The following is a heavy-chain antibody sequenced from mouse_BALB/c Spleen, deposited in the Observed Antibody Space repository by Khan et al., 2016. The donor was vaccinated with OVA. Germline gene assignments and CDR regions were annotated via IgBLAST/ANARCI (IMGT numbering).Heavy chain of an antibody. V-gene: IGHV5-6*02. CDR2: ISSGGHYT. J-gene: IGHJ3*01. Sequence: EVMLVESGGDLVKPGGSLKLSCAASGFTFSTYGMSWVRQTPDMRLEWVATISSGGHYTYYPDSVTGRFPISRANAKNTLYLQMSSRKSEDTAIYYCARLAYYYNSEGFAYWGQGTLVTVSA. D-gene: IGHD1-1*02. CDR3: ARLAYYYNSEGFAY. CDR1: GFTFSTYG.